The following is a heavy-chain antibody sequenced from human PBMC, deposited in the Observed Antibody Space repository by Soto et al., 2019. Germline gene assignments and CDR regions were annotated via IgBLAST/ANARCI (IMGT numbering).Heavy chain of an antibody. V-gene: IGHV4-30-4*01. CDR2: IYYSGST. CDR3: ARYLKEYYDSSGYPDY. J-gene: IGHJ4*02. D-gene: IGHD3-22*01. CDR1: GGSISSGDYY. Sequence: SETLSLTCTVSGGSISSGDYYWSWIRQPPGKGLEWIGYIYYSGSTYYNPSLKSRVTISVDTSKNQFSLKLSSVTAADTAVYYCARYLKEYYDSSGYPDYWGEGTLVTVSS.